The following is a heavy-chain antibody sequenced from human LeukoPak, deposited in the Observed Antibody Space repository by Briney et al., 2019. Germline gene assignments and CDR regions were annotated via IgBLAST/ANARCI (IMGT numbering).Heavy chain of an antibody. V-gene: IGHV4-38-2*02. CDR2: IYHSGST. D-gene: IGHD4-17*01. CDR1: GYSISSGFY. CDR3: ARVRSGYYFDY. J-gene: IGHJ4*02. Sequence: SETLSLTCTVSGYSISSGFYWGWIRPPPGKGLECIGSIYHSGSTYYNPSLKSRVTISVDTSKNQFSLKLSSVTAADTAVYYCARVRSGYYFDYWGQGTLVTVSS.